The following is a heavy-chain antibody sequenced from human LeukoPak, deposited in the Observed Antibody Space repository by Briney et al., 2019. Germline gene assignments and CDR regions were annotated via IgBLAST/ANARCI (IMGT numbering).Heavy chain of an antibody. CDR2: ISPTGSTT. J-gene: IGHJ4*02. D-gene: IGHD6-6*01. Sequence: GGSLRLSCTASGFSFSGHWMHWARHLPGKGLVWVSRISPTGSTTSYADSVKGRFTDSRDNAKNTLYLQVNNLRAEDTAVYYCARGPNSNWSGLDFWGQGTLLTVSS. CDR1: GFSFSGHW. CDR3: ARGPNSNWSGLDF. V-gene: IGHV3-74*01.